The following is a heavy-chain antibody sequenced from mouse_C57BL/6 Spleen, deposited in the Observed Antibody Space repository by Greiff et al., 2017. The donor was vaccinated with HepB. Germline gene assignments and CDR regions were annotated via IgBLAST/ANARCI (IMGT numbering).Heavy chain of an antibody. D-gene: IGHD2-10*02. CDR1: GYAFSSSW. Sequence: ESGPELVKPGASVKISCKASGYAFSSSWMNWVKQRPGKGLEWIGRIYPGDGDTNYNGKFKGKATLTADKSSSTAYMQLSSLTSEDSAVYYCARTRYGNLYWYFDVWGTGTTVTVSS. CDR3: ARTRYGNLYWYFDV. V-gene: IGHV1-82*01. J-gene: IGHJ1*03. CDR2: IYPGDGDT.